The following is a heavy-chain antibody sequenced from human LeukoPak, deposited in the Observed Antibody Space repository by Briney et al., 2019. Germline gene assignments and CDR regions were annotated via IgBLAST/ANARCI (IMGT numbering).Heavy chain of an antibody. J-gene: IGHJ5*02. CDR1: GGSFSGYY. D-gene: IGHD2-15*01. Sequence: SETLSLTCAVYGGSFSGYYWSWIRKPPGKGLEWIGEINHSGSTNYNPSLKSRVTISVDTSKNQLSLKLSSVTAADTAVYYCAREVVAATLYNWFDPWGQGTLVTVSS. CDR2: INHSGST. CDR3: AREVVAATLYNWFDP. V-gene: IGHV4-34*01.